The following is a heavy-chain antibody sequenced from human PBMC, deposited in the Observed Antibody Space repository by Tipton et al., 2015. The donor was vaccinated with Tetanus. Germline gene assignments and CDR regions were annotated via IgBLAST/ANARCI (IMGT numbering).Heavy chain of an antibody. CDR2: ISNTGST. CDR1: GDSVSSGGYD. J-gene: IGHJ4*02. V-gene: IGHV4-61*08. D-gene: IGHD3-22*01. CDR3: ARIRYYPDSSAFLSDY. Sequence: TLSLTCTASGDSVSSGGYDWGSIRQSPGKGLELIGYISNTGSTSYNPSLQSRVSMSVDTSKNQVSLRLTSVTAADTAVYFCARIRYYPDSSAFLSDYWGRGIRVTVSS.